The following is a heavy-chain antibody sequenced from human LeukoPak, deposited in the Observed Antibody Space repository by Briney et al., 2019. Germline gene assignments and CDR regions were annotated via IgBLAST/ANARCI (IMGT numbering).Heavy chain of an antibody. Sequence: GASVKVSCKASGYTFTSYDINWVRQATGQGLEWMGWMNPNSGNRGYAQKFQGRVTMTRDTTISTAYMELSGLRYEDTAGYYCARVYGDIDYWGQGTLVTVSS. CDR3: ARVYGDIDY. D-gene: IGHD2/OR15-2a*01. J-gene: IGHJ4*02. CDR1: GYTFTSYD. CDR2: MNPNSGNR. V-gene: IGHV1-8*01.